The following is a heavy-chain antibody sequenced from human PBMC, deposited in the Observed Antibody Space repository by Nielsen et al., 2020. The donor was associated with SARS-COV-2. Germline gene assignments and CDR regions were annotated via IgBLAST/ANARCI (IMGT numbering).Heavy chain of an antibody. D-gene: IGHD5-12*01. V-gene: IGHV3-23*01. CDR3: AKDYAGYGGYDFFDY. CDR1: GFTFSSYA. J-gene: IGHJ4*02. CDR2: ISGSGGST. Sequence: GGSLRLSCAASGFTFSSYAMSWVRQAPGKGLEWVSAISGSGGSTYYADSVKGRFTISGDNSKNTLYLQMNSLRAEDTAVYYCAKDYAGYGGYDFFDYWGQGTLVTVSS.